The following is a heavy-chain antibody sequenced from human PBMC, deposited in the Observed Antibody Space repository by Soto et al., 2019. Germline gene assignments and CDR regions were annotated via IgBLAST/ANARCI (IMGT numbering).Heavy chain of an antibody. J-gene: IGHJ4*02. D-gene: IGHD1-26*01. Sequence: EVQLLESGGGLVQPGGSLRLSCAASGFTFSSYAMSWVRQAPGKGLEWVSAISGSGDSTYYADSVKGRFTISRDNSKNTLYMQMNSLRADDTAVSYCAKRAAGSYFDYWGQGTLVTVSS. CDR1: GFTFSSYA. V-gene: IGHV3-23*01. CDR2: ISGSGDST. CDR3: AKRAAGSYFDY.